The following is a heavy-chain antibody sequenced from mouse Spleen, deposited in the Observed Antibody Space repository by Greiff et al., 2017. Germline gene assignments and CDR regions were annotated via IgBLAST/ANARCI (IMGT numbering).Heavy chain of an antibody. CDR1: GYTFTEYT. V-gene: IGHV1-18*01. CDR3: ARPYDGYYVFAY. J-gene: IGHJ3*01. CDR2: INPNNGGT. D-gene: IGHD2-3*01. Sequence: EVQLVESGPELVKPGASVKISCKTSGYTFTEYTMHWVKQSHGKSLEWIGGINPNNGGTSYNQKFKGKATLTVDKSSSTAYMELRSLTSEDSAVYYSARPYDGYYVFAYWGQGTLVTVSA.